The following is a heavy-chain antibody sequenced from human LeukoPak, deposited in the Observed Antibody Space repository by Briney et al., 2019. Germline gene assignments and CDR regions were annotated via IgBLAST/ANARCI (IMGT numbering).Heavy chain of an antibody. CDR3: ARGYSTSYFDF. CDR2: ISYDGSNK. J-gene: IGHJ4*02. CDR1: GFTFSSYG. D-gene: IGHD5-12*01. V-gene: IGHV3-30*03. Sequence: GGSLRLSCAASGFTFSSYGMHWVRQAPGKGLEWVAVISYDGSNKYYADSVKGRFTISRDNSKNTLYLQMNSLRADDTAVYFCARGYSTSYFDFWGQGSLVTVSS.